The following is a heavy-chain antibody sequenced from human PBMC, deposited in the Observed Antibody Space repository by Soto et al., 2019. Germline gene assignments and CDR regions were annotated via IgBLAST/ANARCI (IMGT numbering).Heavy chain of an antibody. J-gene: IGHJ2*01. CDR1: GFTFSSYA. CDR3: AKSLGGYYYDWYFDL. D-gene: IGHD3-22*01. CDR2: ISGSGGST. Sequence: GGSLRLSCAASGFTFSSYAMSWVRQAPGKGLEWVSAISGSGGSTYYADSVKGRFTISRANSKNTLYLQMNSLRAEDTAVYYCAKSLGGYYYDWYFDLWGRGTLVTVSS. V-gene: IGHV3-23*01.